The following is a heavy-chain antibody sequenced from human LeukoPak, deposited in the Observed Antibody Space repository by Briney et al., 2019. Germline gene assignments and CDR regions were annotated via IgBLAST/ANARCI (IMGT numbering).Heavy chain of an antibody. CDR3: ARLSYDSGTHYTCYEY. CDR2: ISSSSSYI. Sequence: GGSLRLSCAASGFTFSSYSMNWVRQAPGKGLEWVSSISSSSSYIYYADSVKGRFTISRDNAKNSLYLQMNSLRAEDTAVYYCARLSYDSGTHYTCYEYWGQGTLVTVSS. V-gene: IGHV3-21*01. CDR1: GFTFSSYS. D-gene: IGHD3-10*01. J-gene: IGHJ4*02.